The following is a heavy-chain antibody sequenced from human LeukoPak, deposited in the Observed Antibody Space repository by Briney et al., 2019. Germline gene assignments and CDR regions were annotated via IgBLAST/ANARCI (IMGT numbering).Heavy chain of an antibody. CDR3: AKDSKVAAAGYFFDY. J-gene: IGHJ4*02. V-gene: IGHV3-30*18. CDR2: IATDGRDK. CDR1: GFTFSSFF. D-gene: IGHD6-13*01. Sequence: GGSLRLSCAASGFTFSSFFMSWVRQAPGKGLEWVAVIATDGRDKKYADSVKGRFTISRDNSKNTLYLEMNSLRPEDTAVYHCAKDSKVAAAGYFFDYWGQGTLVTVSS.